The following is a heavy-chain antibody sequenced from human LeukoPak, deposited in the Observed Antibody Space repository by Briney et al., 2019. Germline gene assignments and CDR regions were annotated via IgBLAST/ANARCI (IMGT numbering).Heavy chain of an antibody. V-gene: IGHV1-69*13. Sequence: GASVKVSCKASGGTFSSYAISWVRQAPGQGLEWMGGIIPIFGTANYAQKFQGRVTITADESTSTAYMELSSLRSEDTAVYYCAREAVGGATYDYWGQGTLVTVSS. CDR2: IIPIFGTA. J-gene: IGHJ4*02. CDR1: GGTFSSYA. D-gene: IGHD1-26*01. CDR3: AREAVGGATYDY.